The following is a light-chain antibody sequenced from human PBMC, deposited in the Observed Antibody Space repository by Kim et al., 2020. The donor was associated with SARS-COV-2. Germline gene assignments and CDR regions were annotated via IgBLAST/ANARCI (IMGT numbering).Light chain of an antibody. Sequence: GQSVTISCPGTSSDVGGYNYVSWYQHHPGKAPKLMIYDVSKRPSGVPDRFSGSKSGNTASLTISGLQAEDEADYYCCSYAGSYTLIFGGGTQLTVL. CDR2: DVS. CDR1: SSDVGGYNY. CDR3: CSYAGSYTLI. V-gene: IGLV2-11*01. J-gene: IGLJ2*01.